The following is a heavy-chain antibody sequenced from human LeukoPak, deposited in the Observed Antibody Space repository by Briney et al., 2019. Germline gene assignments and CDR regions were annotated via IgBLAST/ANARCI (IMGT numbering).Heavy chain of an antibody. J-gene: IGHJ6*03. V-gene: IGHV4-34*01. CDR3: ARGLNYYDSSGYSGSYYYYMDV. CDR1: GGSFSGYY. CDR2: INHSRST. Sequence: SSETLSLTCAVYGGSFSGYYWSWIRQPPGKGLEWIGEINHSRSTNYNPSLKSRVTISEDTSKNQFSLKLSSVTVADTAVYYCARGLNYYDSSGYSGSYYYYMDVWGKGTTVTVSS. D-gene: IGHD3-22*01.